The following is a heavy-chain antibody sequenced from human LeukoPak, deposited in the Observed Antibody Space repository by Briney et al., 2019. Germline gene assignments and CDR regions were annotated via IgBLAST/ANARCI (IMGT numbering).Heavy chain of an antibody. CDR2: ISAYNGNT. CDR1: GYTFTSYG. D-gene: IGHD2-15*01. J-gene: IGHJ6*03. V-gene: IGHV1-18*01. Sequence: ASVKVSCKASGYTFTSYGISWVRQAPGRGLEWMGWISAYNGNTNYAQKLQGRVTMTTDTSTSTAYMELRSLRSDDTAVYYCARDLAEAVVAATRFGYYYYYMDVWGKGTTVTVSS. CDR3: ARDLAEAVVAATRFGYYYYYMDV.